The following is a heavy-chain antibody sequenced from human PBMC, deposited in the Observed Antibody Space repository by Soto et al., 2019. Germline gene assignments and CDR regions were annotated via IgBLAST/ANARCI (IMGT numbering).Heavy chain of an antibody. D-gene: IGHD3-10*01. Sequence: PGGSLRLSGAASGFSFSHYWIHWVRQAPGKGLVWVSRISPDGRTTTYADSVKGRFTISRDNAKSTLYLQMNSLTVEDGAVYYCAHSWLPTSYWGPGTLVTFSS. CDR2: ISPDGRTT. J-gene: IGHJ4*02. CDR1: GFSFSHYW. CDR3: AHSWLPTSY. V-gene: IGHV3-74*01.